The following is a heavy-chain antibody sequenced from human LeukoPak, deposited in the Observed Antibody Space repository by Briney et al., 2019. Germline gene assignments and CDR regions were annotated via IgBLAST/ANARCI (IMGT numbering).Heavy chain of an antibody. CDR3: AKDERNWNYNLASQTYD. Sequence: SETLSLTCTVSGGSMSNHYWSWVRQSPGKGLEYIGNIFYSGSTDYKPSLRSRVTISVDTSKSQFSLKLSSVTAADTAVYYCAKDERNWNYNLASQTYDWGQGTLVTVSS. J-gene: IGHJ4*02. CDR2: IFYSGST. V-gene: IGHV4-59*11. D-gene: IGHD1-7*01. CDR1: GGSMSNHY.